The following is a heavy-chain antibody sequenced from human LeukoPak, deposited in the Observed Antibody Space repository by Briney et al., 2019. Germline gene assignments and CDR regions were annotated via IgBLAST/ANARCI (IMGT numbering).Heavy chain of an antibody. J-gene: IGHJ6*03. D-gene: IGHD3-22*01. CDR3: ARSSATYYYDSSGYVYYMDV. V-gene: IGHV1-8*03. CDR2: MNPNSGNT. CDR1: GYTFTSYD. Sequence: ASVKVSCKASGYTFTSYDINWVRQATGQGLAWMGWMNPNSGNTGYAQKFQGRVTITRNTSISTAYMELSSLRSEDTAVYYCARSSATYYYDSSGYVYYMDVWGKGTTVTVSS.